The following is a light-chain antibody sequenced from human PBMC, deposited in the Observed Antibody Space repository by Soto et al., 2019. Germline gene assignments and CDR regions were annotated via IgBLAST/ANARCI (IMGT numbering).Light chain of an antibody. J-gene: IGLJ2*01. CDR1: SSNIGTNP. V-gene: IGLV1-44*01. CDR2: TND. Sequence: QSVLTQPPSASGTPGQRVTISCSGSSSNIGTNPVNWYQQLPGTAPKLLIYTNDQRPSGVPDRFSGSQSGTSASLAIGGLQSEDEADYYCGAWDDSLNAVIFGGGTKVTVL. CDR3: GAWDDSLNAVI.